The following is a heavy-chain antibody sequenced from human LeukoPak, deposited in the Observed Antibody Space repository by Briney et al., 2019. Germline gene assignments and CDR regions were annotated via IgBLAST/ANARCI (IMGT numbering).Heavy chain of an antibody. J-gene: IGHJ3*02. CDR2: IKQDGSEE. Sequence: GGSLRLSCVASGFAFSSYWMNWVRQAPGKGLEWVANIKQDGSEEYYVDSVKGRFTISRDNAKNSLYLQMNSLRAEDTAVYYCARARTTGTWGDAFDIWGQGTMVTVSS. CDR3: ARARTTGTWGDAFDI. V-gene: IGHV3-7*01. CDR1: GFAFSSYW. D-gene: IGHD1-1*01.